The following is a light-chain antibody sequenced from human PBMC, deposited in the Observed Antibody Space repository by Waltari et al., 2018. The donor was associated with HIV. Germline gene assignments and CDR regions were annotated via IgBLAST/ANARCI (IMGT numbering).Light chain of an antibody. Sequence: QLVLTQSPSASASLGDSVKLTCPLSSGHSTNAIARHSQQPEKGPRYLMKFNSDGSHSKGDGIPDRFSGSSSGAERYLTISSLQSEDEADYYCQTWGTLNLVFGGGTKLTVL. J-gene: IGLJ3*02. CDR3: QTWGTLNLV. CDR1: SGHSTNA. CDR2: FNSDGSH. V-gene: IGLV4-69*01.